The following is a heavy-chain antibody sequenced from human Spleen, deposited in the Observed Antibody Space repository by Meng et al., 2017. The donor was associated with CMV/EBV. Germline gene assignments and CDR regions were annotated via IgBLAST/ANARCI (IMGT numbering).Heavy chain of an antibody. D-gene: IGHD6-19*01. J-gene: IGHJ5*02. CDR1: GGSFSGYY. V-gene: IGHV4-34*01. Sequence: VELKQGGAGMLKPSETLSLTRACYGGSFSGYYWRWIRQPPGKGLEWIGEINHSGSTNYNPSLKSRVTISVDTSKNQFSLKLSSVTAADTAVYYCARGNSGREWFDPWGQGTLVTVSS. CDR3: ARGNSGREWFDP. CDR2: INHSGST.